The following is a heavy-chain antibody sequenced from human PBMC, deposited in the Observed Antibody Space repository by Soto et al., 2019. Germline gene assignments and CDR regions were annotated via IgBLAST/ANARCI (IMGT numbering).Heavy chain of an antibody. CDR3: AKSRALGNYSSSGMDV. V-gene: IGHV3-30*18. CDR1: GFTFSSYG. CDR2: ISYDGSNK. Sequence: GGSLRLSCAASGFTFSSYGMHWVRQAPGKGLEWVAVISYDGSNKYYADSVKGRFTISRDNSKNTLYLQMNSLRAEDTAVYYCAKSRALGNYSSSGMDVWGQGTTVTVPS. J-gene: IGHJ6*02. D-gene: IGHD3-10*01.